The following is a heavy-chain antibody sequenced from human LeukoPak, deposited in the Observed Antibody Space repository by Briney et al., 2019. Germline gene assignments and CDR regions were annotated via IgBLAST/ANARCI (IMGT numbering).Heavy chain of an antibody. CDR1: GGSMSSYY. J-gene: IGHJ3*02. CDR2: IYYSGST. CDR3: ARVITGTTFAFDI. V-gene: IGHV4-59*01. Sequence: SETLSLTCTVSGGSMSSYYWSWIRQPPGKGREWIGYIYYSGSTNYNPSLKSRVTISVDTSKNQFSLKLSSVTAADTAVYYCARVITGTTFAFDIWGQGTMVTVSS. D-gene: IGHD1-7*01.